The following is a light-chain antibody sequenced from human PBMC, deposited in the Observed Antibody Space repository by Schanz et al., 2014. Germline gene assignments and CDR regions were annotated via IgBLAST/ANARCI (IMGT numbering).Light chain of an antibody. CDR1: QSIGSPF. J-gene: IGKJ1*01. V-gene: IGKV3-20*01. CDR2: GTS. CDR3: QYYGTSPRT. Sequence: PGDGGTLSCRASQSIGSPFLAWYQQKPGQAPRLLIHGTSRRAAGIPERFSGSGSGTDFTLTISRLEPEDFAVYYCQYYGTSPRTFGQGTKVEIK.